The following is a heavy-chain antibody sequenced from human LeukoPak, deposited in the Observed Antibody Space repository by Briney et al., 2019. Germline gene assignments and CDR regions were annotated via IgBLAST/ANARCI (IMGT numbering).Heavy chain of an antibody. J-gene: IGHJ4*02. CDR2: ISGSGGST. CDR3: AKEYYYDSSGYDY. V-gene: IGHV3-23*01. D-gene: IGHD3-22*01. Sequence: GGSLRLSCAASGFTFSSYGMSWVRQAPGKGLEWVSAISGSGGSTYYADSVKGRFTISRDNSKNTLYLQMNSLRAEDTAVYYCAKEYYYDSSGYDYWGQETLVTVSS. CDR1: GFTFSSYG.